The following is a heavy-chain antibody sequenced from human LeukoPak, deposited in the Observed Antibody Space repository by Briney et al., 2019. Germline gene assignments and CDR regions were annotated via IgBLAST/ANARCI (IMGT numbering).Heavy chain of an antibody. J-gene: IGHJ6*02. Sequence: PSETLSLTCAVSGGSVSGYYWSWNRLSPGKGLEWIGYIYYTGTIIYSPSLESRVTLSVDTSKNQISLNLRSVTAADTAVYYCASHDSIGYYQRGMDVWGPGTTVIVSS. CDR1: GGSVSGYY. CDR3: ASHDSIGYYQRGMDV. V-gene: IGHV4-59*08. CDR2: IYYTGTI. D-gene: IGHD2-15*01.